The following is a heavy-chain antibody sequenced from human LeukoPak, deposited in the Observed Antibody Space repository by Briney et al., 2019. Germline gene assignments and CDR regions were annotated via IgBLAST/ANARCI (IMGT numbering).Heavy chain of an antibody. CDR1: GGSISSYY. J-gene: IGHJ4*02. CDR2: IYYSGST. Sequence: SETLSLTCTVSGGSISSYYWSWIRQPPGKGLEWIGYIYYSGSTNYNPPLKSRVTISVDTSKNQFSLKLSSVTAADTAVYYCAREDSSGYYAYWGQGTLVTVSS. V-gene: IGHV4-59*01. CDR3: AREDSSGYYAY. D-gene: IGHD3-22*01.